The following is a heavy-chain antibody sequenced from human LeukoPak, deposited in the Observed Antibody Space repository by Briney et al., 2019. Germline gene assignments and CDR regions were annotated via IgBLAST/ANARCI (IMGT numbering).Heavy chain of an antibody. V-gene: IGHV3-30-3*01. D-gene: IGHD1-26*01. CDR1: GFTFSSYA. Sequence: GGSLRLSCAASGFTFSSYAMHWVRQAPGKGLEWVAVISYDGSNKYYADSVKGRFTISRDNSKNTLYLQMNSLRAEDTAVYYCARGSRYSGSYKDWGQGTLVTVFS. CDR2: ISYDGSNK. CDR3: ARGSRYSGSYKD. J-gene: IGHJ4*02.